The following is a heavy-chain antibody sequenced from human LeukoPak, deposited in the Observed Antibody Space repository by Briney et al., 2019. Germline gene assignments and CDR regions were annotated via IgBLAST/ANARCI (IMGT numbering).Heavy chain of an antibody. J-gene: IGHJ4*02. V-gene: IGHV3-7*01. CDR1: GFTFGSYW. CDR2: IKQDGSEK. D-gene: IGHD3-16*02. Sequence: GGSLRLSCAASGFTFGSYWVSWVRQAPGKGLEWVANIKQDGSEKYYVDSVKGRFTISRDNDKNSLFLQMTSLRAEDTAVYYCARVGGRYSPLGYWGQGTLVTVSS. CDR3: ARVGGRYSPLGY.